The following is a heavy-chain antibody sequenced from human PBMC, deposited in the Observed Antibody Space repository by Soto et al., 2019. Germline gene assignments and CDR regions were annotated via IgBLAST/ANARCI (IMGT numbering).Heavy chain of an antibody. J-gene: IGHJ3*02. CDR3: AISYITNDAFDI. Sequence: QVQLQQWGAGLLKPSETLSLTCAVSSGPFSGYYWSWIRQSPGKWLEWIGEISHSGSTNYNPSLKRRVTISVDTSKNQFSLKLSSVTAADTAVYYCAISYITNDAFDIWGQGTLVTVSS. D-gene: IGHD1-1*01. V-gene: IGHV4-34*01. CDR2: ISHSGST. CDR1: SGPFSGYY.